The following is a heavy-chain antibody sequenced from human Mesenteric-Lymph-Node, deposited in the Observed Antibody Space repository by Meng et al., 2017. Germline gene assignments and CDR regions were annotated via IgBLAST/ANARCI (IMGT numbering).Heavy chain of an antibody. CDR3: ARNYYFDY. J-gene: IGHJ4*02. CDR1: GGHISSGDYY. V-gene: IGHV4-30-4*02. CDR2: IYYTGST. Sequence: QVQLQGSGPGLVRPSDTLSLPCTGSGGHISSGDYYWSWIRQPPGKGLEWIGYIYYTGSTYYNPSRKSRVTISMDTSKNQFSLRLSSVTAADTAVYYCARNYYFDYWGQGTLVTVSS.